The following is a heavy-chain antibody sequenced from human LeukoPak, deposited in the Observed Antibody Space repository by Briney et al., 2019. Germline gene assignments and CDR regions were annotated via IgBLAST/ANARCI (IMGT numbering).Heavy chain of an antibody. D-gene: IGHD1-14*01. CDR1: GGSISSGNYY. V-gene: IGHV4-30-4*01. J-gene: IGHJ5*02. CDR2: IYYSGSV. Sequence: PSETLSLTCTVSGGSISSGNYYWSWIRQSPGKGLEWIGYIYYSGSVFYNPSLESRIIISLDTSKNQFSLKVTSLTAADSAVYYCARKTRTWSNWFDPWGQGTLVTVSS. CDR3: ARKTRTWSNWFDP.